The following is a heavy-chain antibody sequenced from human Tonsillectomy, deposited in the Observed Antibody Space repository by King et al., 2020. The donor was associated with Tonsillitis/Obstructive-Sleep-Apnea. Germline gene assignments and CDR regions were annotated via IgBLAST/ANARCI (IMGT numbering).Heavy chain of an antibody. CDR2: IYTSGST. CDR3: AREEYSSSWYPSPTYFDY. J-gene: IGHJ4*02. CDR1: GGSISSYY. V-gene: IGHV4-4*07. Sequence: QLQESGPGLVKPSETLSLTCTVSGGSISSYYWSWIRQPAGKGLEWIGRIYTSGSTNYNPSLKSRVTMSVDTSKNQFSLKLSSVTAADTAVYYCAREEYSSSWYPSPTYFDYWGQGTLVTVSS. D-gene: IGHD6-13*01.